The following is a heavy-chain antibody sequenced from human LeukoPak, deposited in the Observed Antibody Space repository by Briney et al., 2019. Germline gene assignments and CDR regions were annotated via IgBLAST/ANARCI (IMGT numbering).Heavy chain of an antibody. Sequence: ASVGVSYRVWGYHFTDYHLHWVRQAPGQRLEWMGRINVDSGATNYAQKVQGRVTMTRDTSISTAYMELRRVTSDDTAVYYCAALGSTMEGRIDPWGQGTPVTVSS. CDR2: INVDSGAT. CDR1: GYHFTDYH. D-gene: IGHD3-10*01. J-gene: IGHJ5*02. V-gene: IGHV1-2*02. CDR3: AALGSTMEGRIDP.